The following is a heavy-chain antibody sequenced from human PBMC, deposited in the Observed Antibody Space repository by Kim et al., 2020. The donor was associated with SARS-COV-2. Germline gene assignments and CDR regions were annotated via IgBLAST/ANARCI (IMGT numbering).Heavy chain of an antibody. CDR3: AKDMVAAGTEISEDGMDV. CDR2: ISGDGGST. Sequence: GGSLRLSCAASGFTFDDYAMHWVRQAPGKGLEWVSLISGDGGSTYYADSVKGRFTISRDNSKNSLYLQMNSLRTEDTALYYCAKDMVAAGTEISEDGMDVWGQGTTVTVSS. D-gene: IGHD6-13*01. CDR1: GFTFDDYA. V-gene: IGHV3-43*02. J-gene: IGHJ6*02.